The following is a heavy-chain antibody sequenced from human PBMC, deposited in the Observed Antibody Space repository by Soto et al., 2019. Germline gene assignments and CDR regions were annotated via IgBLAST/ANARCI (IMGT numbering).Heavy chain of an antibody. D-gene: IGHD3-10*01. CDR2: IVVGSGNT. V-gene: IGHV1-58*01. Sequence: GASVKVSCKASGFTFTSSAVQWVRQARGQRLEWIGWIVVGSGNTNYAQKFQERVTITRDMSTSTAYMELRSLRSDDTAVYYCARDWGFGANAPAYWGQGTLVTVSS. CDR1: GFTFTSSA. J-gene: IGHJ4*02. CDR3: ARDWGFGANAPAY.